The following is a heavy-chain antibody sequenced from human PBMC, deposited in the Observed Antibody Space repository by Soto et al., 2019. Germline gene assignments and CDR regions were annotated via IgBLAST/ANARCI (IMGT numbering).Heavy chain of an antibody. CDR3: ARVGPAHYYDSSGYYSPLDY. Sequence: QVQLVQSGAEVKKPGSSVKVSCKASGDTFSSYATNWVRQAPGQGLEWMGGLIPMFGTANYAQKCKGRVTITAGESTSTVYMELSSLRSEDTAVYYCARVGPAHYYDSSGYYSPLDYWGQGTLVTVSS. V-gene: IGHV1-69*01. J-gene: IGHJ4*02. CDR1: GDTFSSYA. CDR2: LIPMFGTA. D-gene: IGHD3-22*01.